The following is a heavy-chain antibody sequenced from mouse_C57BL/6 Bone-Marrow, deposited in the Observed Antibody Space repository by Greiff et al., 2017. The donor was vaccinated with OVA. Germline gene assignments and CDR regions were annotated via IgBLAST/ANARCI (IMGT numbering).Heavy chain of an antibody. CDR2: IYPGDGDT. J-gene: IGHJ2*01. CDR1: GYAFSSSW. Sequence: QVQLQQSGPELVKPGASVKISCKASGYAFSSSWMNWVKQRPGKGLEWIGRIYPGDGDTNYNGKFKGKATLTVDKSSSTAYMQLSSLTSEDAAVYFCARSDYGTPGYWGQGTTLTVSS. D-gene: IGHD1-1*01. V-gene: IGHV1-82*01. CDR3: ARSDYGTPGY.